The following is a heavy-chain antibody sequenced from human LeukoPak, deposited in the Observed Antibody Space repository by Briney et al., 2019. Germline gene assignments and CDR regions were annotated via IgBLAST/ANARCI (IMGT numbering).Heavy chain of an antibody. D-gene: IGHD6-19*01. CDR3: ARDGSGWYSDY. V-gene: IGHV3-20*01. J-gene: IGHJ4*02. Sequence: GGSLRLSRAASGFTFENYGMSWVRQVPGKGLEWVAGINWNGGDTSHADSVKGRFSISRDNAKNSLYLQMNSLRAEDTAFYHCARDGSGWYSDYWGQGTLVTVSS. CDR1: GFTFENYG. CDR2: INWNGGDT.